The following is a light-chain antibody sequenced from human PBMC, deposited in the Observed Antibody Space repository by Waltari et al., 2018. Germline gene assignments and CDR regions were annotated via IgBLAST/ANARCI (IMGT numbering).Light chain of an antibody. CDR1: SGHSTNI. Sequence: QLVLTQSPSASASLGASVKLTCTLSSGHSTNIIAWHQQQPEKGPRYLMKVNSDGSHSKGDQLPDRFSGSSSGAEHYLTISSRQSEDEADYYCQTGGHGTWVFGGGTKLTVL. J-gene: IGLJ3*02. V-gene: IGLV4-69*01. CDR2: VNSDGSH. CDR3: QTGGHGTWV.